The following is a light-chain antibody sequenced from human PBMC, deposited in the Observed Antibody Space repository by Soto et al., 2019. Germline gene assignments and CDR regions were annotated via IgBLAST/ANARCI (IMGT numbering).Light chain of an antibody. CDR2: DAS. CDR1: QSVSKY. J-gene: IGKJ4*01. V-gene: IGKV3-11*01. Sequence: EIVLTQSPATLSLSPGERATLSCRASQSVSKYLAWFQQKPGQAPRLLIYDASNRATGIPARFNGSGSGTDFTLTISSLEPEDFAVYYCQQRSSWPLLTFGGGTKVEI. CDR3: QQRSSWPLLT.